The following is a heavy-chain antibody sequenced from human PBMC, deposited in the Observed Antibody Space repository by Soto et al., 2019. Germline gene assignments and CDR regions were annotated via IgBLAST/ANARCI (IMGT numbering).Heavy chain of an antibody. CDR1: GFTFSSYA. J-gene: IGHJ3*02. D-gene: IGHD2-15*01. Sequence: GGSLRLSCAASGFTFSSYAMSWVRQAPGKGLEWVSAMSGSGGSTYYADSVKGRSTISRDNSKNTLYLQMNSLRAEDTAVYYCLLGYCSGGSCSRGADAFDSWGQGTMVTVSS. CDR2: MSGSGGST. CDR3: LLGYCSGGSCSRGADAFDS. V-gene: IGHV3-23*01.